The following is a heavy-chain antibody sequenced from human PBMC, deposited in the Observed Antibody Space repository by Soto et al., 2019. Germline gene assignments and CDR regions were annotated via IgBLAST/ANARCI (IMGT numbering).Heavy chain of an antibody. Sequence: ASVKVSCKASGYTFTSYAMHWVRRAPGQRLEWMGWINAGNGNTKYSQKFQGRVTITRDTSASTAYMELSSLRSEDTAVYYCARGGWYNWNSMYDWFDPWGQGTMVTVSS. CDR1: GYTFTSYA. CDR2: INAGNGNT. D-gene: IGHD1-7*01. CDR3: ARGGWYNWNSMYDWFDP. V-gene: IGHV1-3*01. J-gene: IGHJ5*02.